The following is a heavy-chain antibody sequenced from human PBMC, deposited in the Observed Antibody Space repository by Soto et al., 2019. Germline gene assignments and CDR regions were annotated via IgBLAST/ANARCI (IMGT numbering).Heavy chain of an antibody. D-gene: IGHD2-15*01. CDR2: VYQNGLT. J-gene: IGHJ4*02. CDR3: ARDAATPGETDRFDY. Sequence: SXTLSLPCDVPRAAIVNNVWWRWVRQHPGKGLEWIGEVYQNGLTDYNPSLQGRVTMSADMSKNQFSLKVTSVTAADTAIYYCARDAATPGETDRFDYWGQGLLVTVPS. V-gene: IGHV4-4*02. CDR1: RAAIVNNVW.